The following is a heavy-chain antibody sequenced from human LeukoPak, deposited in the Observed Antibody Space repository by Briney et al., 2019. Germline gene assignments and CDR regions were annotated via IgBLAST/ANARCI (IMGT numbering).Heavy chain of an antibody. CDR1: GYTFTSYG. CDR3: ARLDYGDYISY. V-gene: IGHV1-18*01. CDR2: ISAYNGKT. Sequence: ASVKVSCKAPGYTFTSYGISWVRQAPGQGLEWMGWISAYNGKTNYAQKLQGRVTMTTDTSTSTAYMELRRLRSDDTAVYYCARLDYGDYISYWGQGTLVTVSP. D-gene: IGHD4-17*01. J-gene: IGHJ4*02.